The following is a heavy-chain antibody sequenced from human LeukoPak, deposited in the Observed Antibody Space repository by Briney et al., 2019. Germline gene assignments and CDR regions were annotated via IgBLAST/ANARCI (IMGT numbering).Heavy chain of an antibody. Sequence: PSDTLSLTCTVSGGSISRYHWSWVRQPPGKGLEWIGYIYSSGSTNYNPSLKSRVTISLDTSKNQFSLRLSSVTAADTAMYYCARQDYTTGWYFLDQWGQGTLVTVSS. V-gene: IGHV4-59*07. D-gene: IGHD6-19*01. J-gene: IGHJ4*02. CDR1: GGSISRYH. CDR3: ARQDYTTGWYFLDQ. CDR2: IYSSGST.